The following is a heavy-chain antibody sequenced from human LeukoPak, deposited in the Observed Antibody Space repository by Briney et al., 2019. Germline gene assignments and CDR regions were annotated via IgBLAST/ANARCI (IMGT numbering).Heavy chain of an antibody. V-gene: IGHV3-74*01. CDR3: ARVNGDYAGYYYYYGLDV. CDR1: GFTFSSYW. D-gene: IGHD4-17*01. CDR2: INSDGSTT. J-gene: IGHJ6*02. Sequence: GGSLRLSCAVSGFTFSSYWMHWVRQAPGKGLVWVSRINSDGSTTSYADSVKGRFTISRDNAKNTLYLEMNSLRAEDTAVYYCARVNGDYAGYYYYYGLDVWGQGTTVTVSS.